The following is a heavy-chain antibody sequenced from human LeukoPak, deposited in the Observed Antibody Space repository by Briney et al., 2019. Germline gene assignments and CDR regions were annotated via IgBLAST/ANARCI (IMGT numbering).Heavy chain of an antibody. J-gene: IGHJ4*02. CDR3: ARVLRYDFWSAYYFDY. D-gene: IGHD3-3*01. CDR2: INPKSGGT. V-gene: IGHV1-2*02. CDR1: GYTFTDYY. Sequence: ASVKVSCKASGYTFTDYYIHWVRQAPGQGLEWMGWINPKSGGTKHVVNFQGRVTMTRDTSISTAYMELRSLRSDDTAVYYCARVLRYDFWSAYYFDYWGQGTLVTVSS.